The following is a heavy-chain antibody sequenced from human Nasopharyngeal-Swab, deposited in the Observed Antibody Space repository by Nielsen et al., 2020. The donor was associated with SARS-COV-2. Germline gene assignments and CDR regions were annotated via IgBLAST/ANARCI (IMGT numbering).Heavy chain of an antibody. CDR2: IYYSGST. J-gene: IGHJ4*02. V-gene: IGHV4-59*01. Sequence: WIRQPPGKGLEWTGYIYYSGSTNYNPSLKSRVTISVDTSKNQFSLKLSSVTAADTAVYYCARGTTIFGVVITPFDYWGQGTLVTVSS. D-gene: IGHD3-3*01. CDR3: ARGTTIFGVVITPFDY.